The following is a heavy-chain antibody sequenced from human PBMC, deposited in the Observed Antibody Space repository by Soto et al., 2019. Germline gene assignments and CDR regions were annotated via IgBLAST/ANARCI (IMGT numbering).Heavy chain of an antibody. CDR1: GFTFSSYG. D-gene: IGHD2-2*01. V-gene: IGHV3-30*18. CDR3: AKDGIVVVPAASYYYYYGMDV. Sequence: QVQLVESGGGVVQPGRSLRLSCAASGFTFSSYGMHWVRQAPGKGLEWVAVISYDGSNKYYADSVKGRFTISRDNSKNXLXLXTNSLRAEDTAVYYCAKDGIVVVPAASYYYYYGMDVWGQGTTVTVSS. J-gene: IGHJ6*02. CDR2: ISYDGSNK.